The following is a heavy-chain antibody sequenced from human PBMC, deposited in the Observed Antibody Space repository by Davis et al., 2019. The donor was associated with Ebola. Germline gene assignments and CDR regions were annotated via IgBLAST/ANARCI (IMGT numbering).Heavy chain of an antibody. V-gene: IGHV5-51*01. CDR1: GYSFTNNW. CDR3: VRLTSSEECSGTTCYHYYHMDV. CDR2: IYPGDSDI. D-gene: IGHD1-14*01. Sequence: GESLKISRKTSGYSFTNNWIAWVRQMPGKDLAWMGIIYPGDSDIRYSPSFEGQVTISVDKSISTAYLHLSSLQASDTAMYYCVRLTSSEECSGTTCYHYYHMDVWGEGTMVTVSS. J-gene: IGHJ6*03.